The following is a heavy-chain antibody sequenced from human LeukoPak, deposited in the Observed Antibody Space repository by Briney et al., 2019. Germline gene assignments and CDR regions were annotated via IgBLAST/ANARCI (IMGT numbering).Heavy chain of an antibody. V-gene: IGHV3-48*01. CDR3: ARDTRSGYYHYFDY. D-gene: IGHD3-3*01. Sequence: GGSLRLSCAASGFTFSNYNMNWVRQAPGKGLEWVSYITSSSTSIYYADSVKGRLTISRDNAKNSLYLQMNSLRADDTAVYYCARDTRSGYYHYFDYWGQGALVTVSS. CDR1: GFTFSNYN. CDR2: ITSSSTSI. J-gene: IGHJ4*02.